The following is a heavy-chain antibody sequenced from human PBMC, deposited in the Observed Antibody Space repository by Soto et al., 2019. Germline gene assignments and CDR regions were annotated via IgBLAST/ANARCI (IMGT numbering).Heavy chain of an antibody. V-gene: IGHV3-53*04. CDR2: IYSTGTT. Sequence: EVQLVESGGGLVQPGGSLRLSCAASGFIVSSYYMSWVRQAPGKGLEWVSIIYSTGTTYYTDSVKGRFTLSRHNSKNTLYLHMNSLRVEDTAMYYCVRGDYGGLLFDYWGQGTLVTVSS. CDR1: GFIVSSYY. D-gene: IGHD4-17*01. CDR3: VRGDYGGLLFDY. J-gene: IGHJ4*02.